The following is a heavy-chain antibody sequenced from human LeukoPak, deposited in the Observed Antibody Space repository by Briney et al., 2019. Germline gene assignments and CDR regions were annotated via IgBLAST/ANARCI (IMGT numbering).Heavy chain of an antibody. CDR3: ARDGVGLLGY. CDR2: IYYSGST. Sequence: SETLSLTCTVSGGSVSSGSYYRSWIRQPPGKGLEWIGYIYYSGSTNYNPSLKSRVTISVDTSKNQFSLKLSSVTAADTAVYYCARDGVGLLGYWGQGTLVTVSS. D-gene: IGHD2-21*01. CDR1: GGSVSSGSYY. J-gene: IGHJ4*02. V-gene: IGHV4-61*01.